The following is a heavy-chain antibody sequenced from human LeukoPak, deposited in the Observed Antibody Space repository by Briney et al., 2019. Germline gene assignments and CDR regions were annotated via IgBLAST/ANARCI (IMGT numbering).Heavy chain of an antibody. Sequence: ASVKVSCKASGYTFTGYYMHWVRQAPGQGLEWMGWINPNSGGTNYAQKFQGRVTMTRDTSISTAYMELSRLRCDDTAVYYCAREKGSGYNFDYWGQGTLVTVSS. CDR2: INPNSGGT. CDR3: AREKGSGYNFDY. V-gene: IGHV1-2*02. J-gene: IGHJ4*02. D-gene: IGHD3-22*01. CDR1: GYTFTGYY.